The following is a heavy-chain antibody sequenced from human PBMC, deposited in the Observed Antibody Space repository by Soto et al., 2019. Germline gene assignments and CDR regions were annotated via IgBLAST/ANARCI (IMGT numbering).Heavy chain of an antibody. CDR3: ARRRAAVSGNVFDP. J-gene: IGHJ5*02. CDR1: GDSISDYY. CDR2: IYYTGNT. D-gene: IGHD6-19*01. V-gene: IGHV4-59*08. Sequence: PSETLSLTCTVSGDSISDYYRSWIRQSPGKGLEWIGYIYYTGNTNYNPSLKSRVTISLDTSKNQFSLKLSSVTAADTAVYYCARRRAAVSGNVFDPWGQGTLVT.